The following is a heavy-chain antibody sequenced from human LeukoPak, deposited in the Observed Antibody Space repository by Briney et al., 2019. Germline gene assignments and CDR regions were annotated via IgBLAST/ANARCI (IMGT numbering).Heavy chain of an antibody. CDR3: ARRDGIAELDY. J-gene: IGHJ4*02. D-gene: IGHD5-24*01. V-gene: IGHV4-38-2*01. Sequence: SETLSLTCAVSGYSISSGYYWGWIRQPPGKGLEWIGSIYHSGSTYYNPSLKSRITKSVVSSKNQCPRKVSTVADAGAAVYYWARRDGIAELDYWGQGTLVTVSS. CDR1: GYSISSGYY. CDR2: IYHSGST.